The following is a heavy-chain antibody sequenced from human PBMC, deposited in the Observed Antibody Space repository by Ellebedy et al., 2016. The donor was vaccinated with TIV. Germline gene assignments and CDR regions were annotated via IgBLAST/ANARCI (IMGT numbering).Heavy chain of an antibody. V-gene: IGHV4-34*01. CDR2: INHSGST. J-gene: IGHJ4*02. CDR3: ARKGYYGSGSYPFDY. D-gene: IGHD3-10*01. Sequence: MPSETLSLTCAVYGGSFSGYYWSWIRQPPGKGLEWIGEINHSGSTNYNPSLKSRVTISVDTSKNQFSLKLSSVTAADTAVYYCARKGYYGSGSYPFDYWGQGTLVTVSS. CDR1: GGSFSGYY.